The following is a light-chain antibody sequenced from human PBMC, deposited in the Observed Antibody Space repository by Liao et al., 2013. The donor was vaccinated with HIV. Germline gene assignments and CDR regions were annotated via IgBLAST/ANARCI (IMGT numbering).Light chain of an antibody. CDR1: KLGDKY. CDR3: QAWDSSTEWV. Sequence: SYELTQPPSVSVSPGQTASITCSGDKLGDKYACWYQQKPGQSPVLVIYQDTKRPSGIPERFSGSNSGNTATLTISETQAMDEADYYCQAWDSSTEWVFGGGTKLTVL. J-gene: IGLJ3*02. V-gene: IGLV3-1*01. CDR2: QDT.